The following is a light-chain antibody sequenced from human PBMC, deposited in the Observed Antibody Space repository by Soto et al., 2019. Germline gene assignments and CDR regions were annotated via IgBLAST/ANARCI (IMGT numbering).Light chain of an antibody. J-gene: IGKJ2*01. CDR3: QQSNSIPHT. Sequence: DIQMTQSPSSLSASVGDRVTITCRASQSISSYLNWYQQKPGKAPKLLIYAASSLQSGFPSRFTGSGSGTDFTLTISSLQPEDFATYYCQQSNSIPHTSGQGTMLE. CDR2: AAS. CDR1: QSISSY. V-gene: IGKV1-39*01.